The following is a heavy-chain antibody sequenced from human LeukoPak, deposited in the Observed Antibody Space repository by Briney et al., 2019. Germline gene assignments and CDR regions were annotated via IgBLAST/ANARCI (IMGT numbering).Heavy chain of an antibody. CDR3: AGSTDYGGNFFDY. D-gene: IGHD4-23*01. CDR2: INHSGST. V-gene: IGHV4-34*01. J-gene: IGHJ4*02. Sequence: SETRSLTCAVYGGSFSGYYWNLIRQPPGKGLEWIGEINHSGSTKYNPSLKSRVNISIDTSKNQFSLKLSSVTAADTAVYYCAGSTDYGGNFFDYWGQGTLVTVSS. CDR1: GGSFSGYY.